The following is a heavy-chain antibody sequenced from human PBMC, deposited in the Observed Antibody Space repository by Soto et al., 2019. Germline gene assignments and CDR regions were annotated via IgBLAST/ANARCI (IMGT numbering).Heavy chain of an antibody. J-gene: IGHJ5*02. CDR1: GYSVTSGGFS. CDR2: VFHSGST. Sequence: SETLSLTCVVSGYSVTSGGFSWSWIRQPPGKGLEWLGYVFHSGSTHYNPALESRVTMSLDRSNNQISLRLTSVTAADTAVYFCARVLHGFDPWGQGLPVTVSS. CDR3: ARVLHGFDP. V-gene: IGHV4-30-2*01.